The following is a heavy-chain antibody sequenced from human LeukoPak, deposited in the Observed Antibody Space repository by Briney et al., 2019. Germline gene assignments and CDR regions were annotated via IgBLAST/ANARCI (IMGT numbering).Heavy chain of an antibody. Sequence: SETLSLTCAVYGGSFSGYYWSWIRQPPGKGLERIGEINHSGSTNYNPSLKSRVTISVDTSKNQFSLKLSSVTAADTAVYYCARGTSGARYYYYGMDVWGKGTTVTVSS. CDR1: GGSFSGYY. J-gene: IGHJ6*04. CDR2: INHSGST. CDR3: ARGTSGARYYYYGMDV. V-gene: IGHV4-34*01. D-gene: IGHD2-8*02.